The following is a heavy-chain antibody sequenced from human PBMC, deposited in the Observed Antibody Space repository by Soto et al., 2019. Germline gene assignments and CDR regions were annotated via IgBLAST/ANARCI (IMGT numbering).Heavy chain of an antibody. CDR3: ARLYGGYYGSGSYYKPRGWFDP. J-gene: IGHJ5*02. Sequence: SETLSLTCAVYGGSFSGYYWSWIRQPPGKGLGWIGEINHSGSTNYNPSLKSRVTISVDTSKNQFSLKLSSVTAADTAVYYCARLYGGYYGSGSYYKPRGWFDPWGQGTLVTVSS. CDR2: INHSGST. D-gene: IGHD3-10*01. V-gene: IGHV4-34*01. CDR1: GGSFSGYY.